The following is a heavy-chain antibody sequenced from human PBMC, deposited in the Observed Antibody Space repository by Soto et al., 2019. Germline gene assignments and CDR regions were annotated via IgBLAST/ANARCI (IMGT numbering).Heavy chain of an antibody. CDR3: AREPRLLIWFGELHD. CDR1: GGSIRSGGYY. D-gene: IGHD3-10*01. J-gene: IGHJ4*02. V-gene: IGHV4-31*03. Sequence: PSETLSLTCTVSGGSIRSGGYYWSWIRKHPGKGLEWIGYIYYSGSTYYNPSLKSRVTISVDTSKNQFSLKLSSVTAADTAVYYCAREPRLLIWFGELHDWGRGTLLTGSS. CDR2: IYYSGST.